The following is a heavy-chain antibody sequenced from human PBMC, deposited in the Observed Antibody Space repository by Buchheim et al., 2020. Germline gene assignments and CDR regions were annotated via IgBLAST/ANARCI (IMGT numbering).Heavy chain of an antibody. Sequence: QVQLVESGGGVVQPGRSLRLSCAASGFTFTSYGMNWVRQAPGKGLERVADIWYDRKSTSYADSVEGRFTISRDHSKNTLYPQMKSLRAEDTAVYYCARSGEHLYYYMDLWGKGTT. V-gene: IGHV3-33*01. CDR2: IWYDRKST. CDR1: GFTFTSYG. J-gene: IGHJ6*03. D-gene: IGHD1-14*01. CDR3: ARSGEHLYYYMDL.